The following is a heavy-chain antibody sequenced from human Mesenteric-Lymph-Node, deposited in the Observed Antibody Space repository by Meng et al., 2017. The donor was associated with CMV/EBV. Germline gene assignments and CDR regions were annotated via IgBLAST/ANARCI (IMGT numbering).Heavy chain of an antibody. J-gene: IGHJ4*02. CDR1: GFTFSSYW. CDR2: ISGSGGST. V-gene: IGHV3-23*01. D-gene: IGHD2-2*01. CDR3: ARRYCSSTSCLFDY. Sequence: GGSLRLSCAASGFTFSSYWIHWVRQAPGKGLEWVSAISGSGGSTYYADSVKGRFTISRDNSKNTLYMQMNSLRAEDTAVYYCARRYCSSTSCLFDYWGQGTLVTVSS.